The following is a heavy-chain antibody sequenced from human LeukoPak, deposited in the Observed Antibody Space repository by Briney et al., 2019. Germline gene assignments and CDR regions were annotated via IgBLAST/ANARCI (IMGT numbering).Heavy chain of an antibody. V-gene: IGHV4-39*02. CDR2: IYYSGST. D-gene: IGHD1-26*01. CDR3: ARTIVGYYFDY. Sequence: SETLSLTCTVSGESISNNGYYWAWIRQPPGRGLEWIGSIYYSGSTSYNPSLKSRVTMSVDTFKNHFSLKLSSVTAADAVVYYCARTIVGYYFDYWGQGALVTVSS. CDR1: GESISNNGYY. J-gene: IGHJ4*02.